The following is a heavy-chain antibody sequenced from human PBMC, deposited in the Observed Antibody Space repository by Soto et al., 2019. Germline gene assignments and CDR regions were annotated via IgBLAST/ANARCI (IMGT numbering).Heavy chain of an antibody. V-gene: IGHV1-18*01. J-gene: IGHJ4*02. CDR1: GYGFTTYG. Sequence: HVHLVQSGAEVKKPGASVKVSCKGSGYGFTTYGITWVRQAPGQGLEWMAWISAHNGNTNYAQKLQGRVTVTRDTCTSTAYTELSRLRSDDSAVYYFARGRYGDYWGQGALVTVSS. CDR2: ISAHNGNT. D-gene: IGHD1-1*01. CDR3: ARGRYGDY.